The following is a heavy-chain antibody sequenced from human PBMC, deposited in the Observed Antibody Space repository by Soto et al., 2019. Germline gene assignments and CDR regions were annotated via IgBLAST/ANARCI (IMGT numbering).Heavy chain of an antibody. J-gene: IGHJ6*02. Sequence: QVQLVQSGAEVKKPGTSVKVSCKVSGGTFSSYAISWVRQAPGQGLEWMGEIISIFGTAMYAQKFQGRVTIIADESASTAYMELSGLRSDDTAVYYCARGGKERFRGSGVDVWGQGTTVTVSS. V-gene: IGHV1-69*01. CDR1: GGTFSSYA. CDR3: ARGGKERFRGSGVDV. CDR2: IISIFGTA. D-gene: IGHD1-1*01.